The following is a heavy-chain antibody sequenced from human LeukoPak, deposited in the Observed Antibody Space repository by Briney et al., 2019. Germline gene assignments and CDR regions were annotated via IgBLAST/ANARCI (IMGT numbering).Heavy chain of an antibody. V-gene: IGHV3-64D*09. CDR1: GFTFSSYA. D-gene: IGHD4-23*01. CDR3: VKDYGGNSGRGYFDY. CDR2: ISSNGGST. Sequence: GGSLRLSCSASGFTFSSYAMHWVRQAPGKGLEYVSAISSNGGSTYYADSVKGRFTISRDNSENTLYLQMSSLRAEDTAVYYCVKDYGGNSGRGYFDYWGQGTLVTVSS. J-gene: IGHJ4*02.